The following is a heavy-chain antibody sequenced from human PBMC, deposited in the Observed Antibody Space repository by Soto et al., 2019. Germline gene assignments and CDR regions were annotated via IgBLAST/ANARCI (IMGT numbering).Heavy chain of an antibody. D-gene: IGHD2-8*01. V-gene: IGHV3-30*18. J-gene: IGHJ4*02. CDR1: AVTSRSCC. CDR2: ISYDGSNK. CDR3: AKAVSYWVLLVLYIPPRAAY. Sequence: LRRDLRDSRGGSAVTSRSCCKHVVRQVPDKEKKRVAVISYDGSNKYYADSVKGRFTISRDNSTNTLYLQMNSLRAEDTAVYYCAKAVSYWVLLVLYIPPRAAYWGQ.